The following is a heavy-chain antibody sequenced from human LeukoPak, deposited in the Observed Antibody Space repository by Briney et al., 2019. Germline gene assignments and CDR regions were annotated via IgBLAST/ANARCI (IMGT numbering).Heavy chain of an antibody. CDR3: ARAPPNWNDAAGHFDY. V-gene: IGHV3-23*01. CDR2: ISGSGGST. D-gene: IGHD1-1*01. Sequence: GGSLRLSCAASGFTFSSYAMSWVRQAPGKGLEWVSAISGSGGSTYYADSVKGRFTISRDNSKNTLYLQMNSLRAEDTAVYYCARAPPNWNDAAGHFDYWGQGILVTVSS. J-gene: IGHJ4*02. CDR1: GFTFSSYA.